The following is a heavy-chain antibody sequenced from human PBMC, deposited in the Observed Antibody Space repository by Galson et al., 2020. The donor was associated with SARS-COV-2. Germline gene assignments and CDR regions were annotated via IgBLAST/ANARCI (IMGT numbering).Heavy chain of an antibody. Sequence: ASVKVSCKVSGYSLIDLSMHWVRQAPGKGLEWMGGFDLGDGKTIYAEKFQGRVTMTEDTSTDTAYMDLSSLRSEDTAVYYCAANPKWELLGGLGIKNDYWGQGTLVTVSS. CDR3: AANPKWELLGGLGIKNDY. J-gene: IGHJ4*02. V-gene: IGHV1-24*01. CDR1: GYSLIDLS. CDR2: FDLGDGKT. D-gene: IGHD1-26*01.